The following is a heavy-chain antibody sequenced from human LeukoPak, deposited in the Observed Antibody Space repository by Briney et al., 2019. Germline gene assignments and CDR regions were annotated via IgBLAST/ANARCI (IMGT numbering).Heavy chain of an antibody. V-gene: IGHV1-2*02. CDR2: INPNSGGT. CDR1: GYTFSGYY. D-gene: IGHD1-14*01. CDR3: ARDMTHHGFVSSQDY. J-gene: IGHJ4*02. Sequence: GASVKVSCKASGYTFSGYYMHWVRQAPGQGLEWMGWINPNSGGTNYAQKFQGRVTMTRDTSISTAYMELSRLRSDDTAVYYCARDMTHHGFVSSQDYWGQGTLVTVSS.